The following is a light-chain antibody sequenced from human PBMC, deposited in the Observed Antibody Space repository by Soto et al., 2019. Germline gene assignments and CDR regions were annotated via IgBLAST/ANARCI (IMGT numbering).Light chain of an antibody. Sequence: DIVMTQSPGSLAVSLGEGATISCKSSQSVLYSSNNKDSIDWYQQKPGQPPRLLIYWASTRESGVPDRFSGSGSRTDFPLPISSLQAEDVAVYYCQQYLDLLTFGGGTKVEIK. CDR1: QSVLYSSNNKDS. CDR3: QQYLDLLT. V-gene: IGKV4-1*01. J-gene: IGKJ4*01. CDR2: WAS.